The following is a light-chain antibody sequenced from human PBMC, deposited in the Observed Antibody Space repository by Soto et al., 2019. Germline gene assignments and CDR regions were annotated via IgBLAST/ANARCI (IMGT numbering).Light chain of an antibody. CDR2: YDF. V-gene: IGLV3-21*04. Sequence: SYVLTQRPSVSVAPEKTASITCGGDNIGDKAVHWYQHRPGQAPVLVIYYDFERPSGIHERFSGTNSGDTATLTISRVEAGNEADYYCKLWDTINDHRIFGGGTKLPAL. CDR3: KLWDTINDHRI. CDR1: NIGDKA. J-gene: IGLJ2*01.